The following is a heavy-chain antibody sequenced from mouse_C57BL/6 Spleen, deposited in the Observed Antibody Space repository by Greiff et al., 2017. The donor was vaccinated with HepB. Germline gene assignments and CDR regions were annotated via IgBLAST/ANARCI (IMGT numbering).Heavy chain of an antibody. CDR2: INPSSGYT. CDR1: GYTFTSYW. V-gene: IGHV1-7*01. Sequence: VQLQQSGAELAKPGASVKLSCKASGYTFTSYWMHWVKQRPGQGLEWIGYINPSSGYTKYNQKFKDKATLPADKSSSTAYMQLSSLTYEDSAVYYCATDYDGYYAAMDYWGQGTSVTVSS. D-gene: IGHD2-3*01. J-gene: IGHJ4*01. CDR3: ATDYDGYYAAMDY.